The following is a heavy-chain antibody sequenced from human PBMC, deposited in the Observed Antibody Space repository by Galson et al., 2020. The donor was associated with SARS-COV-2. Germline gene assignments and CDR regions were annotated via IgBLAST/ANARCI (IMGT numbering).Heavy chain of an antibody. CDR3: ARQEECGSTSCYNYMDG. CDR2: IYYSGST. CDR1: GGSISSSSYY. V-gene: IGHV4-39*01. D-gene: IGHD2-2*02. J-gene: IGHJ6*03. Sequence: SETLSLTCTVSGGSISSSSYYWGWIRQPPGKGLEWIGNIYYSGSTSYNPSLKSRVTISVDTSKNQFSLKLSSVTAADTAVYYCARQEECGSTSCYNYMDGWGKGTTVTISS.